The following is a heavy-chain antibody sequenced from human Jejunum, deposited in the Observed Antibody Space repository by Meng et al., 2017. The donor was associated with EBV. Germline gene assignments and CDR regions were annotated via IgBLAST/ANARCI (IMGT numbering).Heavy chain of an antibody. CDR2: INTDTRHP. CDR1: GYSLTSTT. D-gene: IGHD2-2*01. V-gene: IGHV7-4-1*02. CDR3: AREEGGYCSSSSCYLGT. Sequence: SGAAVFTPGTTGKDTCTGFGYSLTSTTMHGVHQAPGQGLERRGWINTDTRHPTYAQGLTGRFVFSLDTSVSTAYLQTSSLKAEATAVYYCAREEGGYCSSSSCYLGTWGQGTLVTVSS. J-gene: IGHJ4*02.